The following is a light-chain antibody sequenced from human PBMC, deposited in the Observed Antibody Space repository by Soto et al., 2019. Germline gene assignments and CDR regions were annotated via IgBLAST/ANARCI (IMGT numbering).Light chain of an antibody. CDR1: QSVRSY. J-gene: IGKJ1*01. CDR3: QQRSNWPRK. CDR2: DAS. Sequence: EIVLTQSPATLSLSPGERATLSCRASQSVRSYLAWYPQKPGQAPRLLIYDASNRATGIPARFSGSGSGTDFTLPISSLEPEDFAVYYRQQRSNWPRKFGQGTKV. V-gene: IGKV3-11*01.